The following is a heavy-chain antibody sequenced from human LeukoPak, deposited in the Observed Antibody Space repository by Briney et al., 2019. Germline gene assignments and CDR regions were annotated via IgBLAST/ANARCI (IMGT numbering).Heavy chain of an antibody. CDR3: ARPTTVTTISADAFDI. V-gene: IGHV3-21*01. CDR1: GFTVSSNY. Sequence: EPGGSLRLSCAASGFTVSSNYMSWVRQPPGKGLEWVSSISSGGTYKYYAASVKGRFTISRDNAQNSLYLQMNSLRAEDSSVYYCARPTTVTTISADAFDIWGQGTMVTVSS. D-gene: IGHD4-17*01. CDR2: ISSGGTYK. J-gene: IGHJ3*02.